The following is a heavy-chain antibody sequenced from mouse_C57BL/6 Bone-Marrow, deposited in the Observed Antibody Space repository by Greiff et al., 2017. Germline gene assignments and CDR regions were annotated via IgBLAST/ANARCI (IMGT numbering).Heavy chain of an antibody. D-gene: IGHD2-3*01. CDR3: ARGWLLGYWYFDV. CDR2: INPNNGGT. CDR1: GYTFTDYN. Sequence: VQLQQSGPELVKPGASVKIPCKASGYTFTDYNMDWVKQSHGKSLEWIGDINPNNGGTIYNQKFKGKATLTVEKSSSTAYMELRSLTSEDTAVYYCARGWLLGYWYFDVWGTGTTVTVSS. V-gene: IGHV1-18*01. J-gene: IGHJ1*03.